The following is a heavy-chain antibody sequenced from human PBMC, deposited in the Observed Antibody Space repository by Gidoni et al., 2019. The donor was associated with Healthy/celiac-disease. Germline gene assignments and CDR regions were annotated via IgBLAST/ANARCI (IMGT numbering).Heavy chain of an antibody. V-gene: IGHV3-23*01. Sequence: EVQLLESGGGLVQPGGSLRLSCAASGFHFSSYAMSWVRQAPGKGLEWVSAISGSGGSTYYADSVKGRFTISRDNSKNTLYLQMNSLRAEDTAVYYCAKVGGSSGSSPLSDYWGQGTLVTVSS. CDR1: GFHFSSYA. CDR2: ISGSGGST. D-gene: IGHD1-26*01. J-gene: IGHJ4*02. CDR3: AKVGGSSGSSPLSDY.